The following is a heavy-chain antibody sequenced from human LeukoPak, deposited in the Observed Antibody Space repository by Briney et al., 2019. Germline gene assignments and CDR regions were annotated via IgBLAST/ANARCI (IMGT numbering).Heavy chain of an antibody. J-gene: IGHJ6*04. CDR3: ARALDA. V-gene: IGHV3-7*01. CDR1: GFTFSSFW. Sequence: GGSLRLSCAASGFTFSSFWMHWVRQAPGKGLEWVATIKQDGSVKYYVGSVEGRFTISRDNAKNSLYLQMDSLRAEDTAVYYCARALDAWGKGTTVTVSS. CDR2: IKQDGSVK.